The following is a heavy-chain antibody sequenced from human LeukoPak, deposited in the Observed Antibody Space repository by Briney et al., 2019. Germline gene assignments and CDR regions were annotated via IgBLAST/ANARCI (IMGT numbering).Heavy chain of an antibody. CDR3: ARDPYSGSYGNYYYYFMDV. D-gene: IGHD1-26*01. CDR1: GFTFSSYN. J-gene: IGHJ6*03. CDR2: ITSGSSYR. Sequence: GGSLRLSCAASGFTFSSYNMNWVRQAPGKGLEWVSSITSGSSYRFYADPVKGRFTISRDNAKNSLYLQVNSLRAEDTAVYYCARDPYSGSYGNYYYYFMDVWGKGTTVTISS. V-gene: IGHV3-21*01.